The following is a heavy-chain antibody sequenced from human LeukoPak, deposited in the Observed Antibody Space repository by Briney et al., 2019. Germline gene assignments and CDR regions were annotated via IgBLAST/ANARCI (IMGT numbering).Heavy chain of an antibody. Sequence: GASVKVSCKASGGTFSSYAISWVRQPPGQGLEWMGRIIPILGIANYAQKFQGRVTITADKSTSTAYMELSSLRSEDTAVYYCARDHRSYSSSSYHYWGQGTLVTVSS. CDR2: IIPILGIA. J-gene: IGHJ4*02. CDR1: GGTFSSYA. CDR3: ARDHRSYSSSSYHY. D-gene: IGHD6-13*01. V-gene: IGHV1-69*04.